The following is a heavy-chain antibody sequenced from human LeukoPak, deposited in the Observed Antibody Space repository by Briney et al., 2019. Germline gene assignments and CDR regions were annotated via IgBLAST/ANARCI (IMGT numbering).Heavy chain of an antibody. J-gene: IGHJ4*02. CDR1: GLTSSSYW. D-gene: IGHD3-22*01. V-gene: IGHV3-74*01. CDR2: IGSDGSTT. CDR3: ARERSGSSGYYSAIDS. Sequence: PGGSLRLSCVASGLTSSSYWMHWVRQPPGNGLVWVSRIGSDGSTTTYADSVKGRFTISRDNAKNTLYLQMNSLRAEDTAVYYCARERSGSSGYYSAIDSWGQGTLVTVSS.